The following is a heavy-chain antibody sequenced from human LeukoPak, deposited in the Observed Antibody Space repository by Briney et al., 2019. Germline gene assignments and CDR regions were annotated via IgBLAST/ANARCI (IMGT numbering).Heavy chain of an antibody. CDR2: MNPNSGNT. J-gene: IGHJ6*02. CDR3: ARVGGSYTYYYYYGMDV. CDR1: GYTFTSYD. V-gene: IGHV1-8*01. Sequence: ASVKVSCKASGYTFTSYDINWVRQATGRGLEWMGWMNPNSGNTGYAQKFQGRVTMTRNTSISTAYMELSSLRSEDTAVYYCARVGGSYTYYYYYGMDVWGQGTTLTISS. D-gene: IGHD1-26*01.